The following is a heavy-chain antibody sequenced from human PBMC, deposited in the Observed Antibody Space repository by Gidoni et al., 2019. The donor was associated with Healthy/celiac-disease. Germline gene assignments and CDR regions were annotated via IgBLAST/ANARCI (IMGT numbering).Heavy chain of an antibody. J-gene: IGHJ5*02. Sequence: QVQLVQSGAEVKKPGASLKVHCTASGYTFTSYDINWVRQATGQGREWMGWMNPNSGNTGYAQKFQGRVTMTRNTSISTAYMELSSLRSEDTAVYYCARGKAVVVVAAPFDPWGQGTLVTVSS. CDR1: GYTFTSYD. V-gene: IGHV1-8*01. CDR3: ARGKAVVVVAAPFDP. CDR2: MNPNSGNT. D-gene: IGHD2-15*01.